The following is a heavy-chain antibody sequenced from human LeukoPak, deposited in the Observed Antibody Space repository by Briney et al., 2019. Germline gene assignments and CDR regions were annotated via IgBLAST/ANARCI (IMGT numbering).Heavy chain of an antibody. CDR3: ARAPRYCRGGSCYWTAFDI. V-gene: IGHV3-33*08. CDR1: GFTFSGYE. D-gene: IGHD2-15*01. J-gene: IGHJ3*02. Sequence: GGSLRLSCAASGFTFSGYEMNWVRQAPGKGLEWVAVTWYDGSNKYYADSVKGRFTISRDNSKNTLYLQMNSLRAEDTAVYHCARAPRYCRGGSCYWTAFDIWGRGTMVTVSS. CDR2: TWYDGSNK.